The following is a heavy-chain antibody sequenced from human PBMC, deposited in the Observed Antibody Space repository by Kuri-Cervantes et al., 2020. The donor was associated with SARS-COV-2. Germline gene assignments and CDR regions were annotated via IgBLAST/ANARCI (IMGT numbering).Heavy chain of an antibody. CDR1: GFTFSSYD. CDR2: IGTAGDT. V-gene: IGHV3-13*04. D-gene: IGHD2/OR15-2a*01. Sequence: GESLKISCAASGFTFSSYDMHWVRQATGKGLEWVSAIGTAGDTYYPGSVKGRFTISRENAKNSLYLQMNSLRAEDTAVYYCARDTSVSYFDYWGQGTLVTGYS. CDR3: ARDTSVSYFDY. J-gene: IGHJ4*02.